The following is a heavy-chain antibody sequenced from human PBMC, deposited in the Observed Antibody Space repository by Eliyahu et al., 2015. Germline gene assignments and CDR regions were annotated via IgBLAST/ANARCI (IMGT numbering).Heavy chain of an antibody. V-gene: IGHV2-70*04. D-gene: IGHD6-19*01. CDR3: ARGGALAASDVFDI. CDR2: IDWNDVK. J-gene: IGHJ3*02. CDR1: GFSLXXHXMR. Sequence: QVTLTESGPALVKPTQTLTLTXTFSGFSLXXHXMRXSWXRQPPGKALEWLARIDWNDVKVYSTSLRTRLTISRDTSEHQVVLTMTNMDPADTATYYCARGGALAASDVFDIWGQGTMVTVSS.